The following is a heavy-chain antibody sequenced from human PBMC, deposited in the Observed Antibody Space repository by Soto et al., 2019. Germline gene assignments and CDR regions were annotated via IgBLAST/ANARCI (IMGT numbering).Heavy chain of an antibody. CDR2: INAGNGNT. CDR3: ASFIVAFY. V-gene: IGHV1-3*01. Sequence: ASVKVSCKASGCTFTSYAIHWVRQAPGQRLEWMGWINAGNGNTKYSQKFQGRVIITRDTSAGTAYMELRSLRSEDTAVYYCASFIVAFYWGQGTLVTVSS. J-gene: IGHJ4*02. D-gene: IGHD5-12*01. CDR1: GCTFTSYA.